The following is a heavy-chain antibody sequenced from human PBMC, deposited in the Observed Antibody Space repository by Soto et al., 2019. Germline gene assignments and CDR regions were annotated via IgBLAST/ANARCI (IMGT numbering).Heavy chain of an antibody. D-gene: IGHD6-6*01. CDR3: ARAKAGGSIAARTNWFDP. CDR1: GGSFSGYY. CDR2: INHSGST. J-gene: IGHJ5*02. V-gene: IGHV4-34*01. Sequence: SETLSLTCAVYGGSFSGYYWSWIRQPPGKGLEWIGEINHSGSTNYNPSLKSRVTISVDTSKNQFSLKLSSVTAADTAVYYCARAKAGGSIAARTNWFDPWGQGTLVTVSS.